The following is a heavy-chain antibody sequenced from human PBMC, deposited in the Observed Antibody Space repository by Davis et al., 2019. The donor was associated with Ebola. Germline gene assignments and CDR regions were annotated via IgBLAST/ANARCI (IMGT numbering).Heavy chain of an antibody. D-gene: IGHD2-8*02. CDR3: ASPRRTITGMDDGFDI. Sequence: ESPKTPLQDPGNRLHRHWIGCVRQLPGKGLEWMGVILTGDSDTRYSPSFRGQVTISADKSMKTAFLQWSSLKASDSGMYYCASPRRTITGMDDGFDIWGQGTMVTVSS. V-gene: IGHV5-51*01. CDR1: GNRLHRHW. J-gene: IGHJ3*02. CDR2: ILTGDSDT.